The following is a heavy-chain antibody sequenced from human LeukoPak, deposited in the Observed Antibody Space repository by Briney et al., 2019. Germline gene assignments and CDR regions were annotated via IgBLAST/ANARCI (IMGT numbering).Heavy chain of an antibody. V-gene: IGHV3-30*02. CDR2: IRYDGSNK. Sequence: GGSLRLSCAASGFTFSSYGMHWVRQAPGKGLEWVAFIRYDGSNKYYADSVKGRFTISRDNSKNTLYLQMNSLRAEDTAVYYCARDNELLWFGESYYYMDVWGKGTTVTVSS. CDR1: GFTFSSYG. J-gene: IGHJ6*03. CDR3: ARDNELLWFGESYYYMDV. D-gene: IGHD3-10*01.